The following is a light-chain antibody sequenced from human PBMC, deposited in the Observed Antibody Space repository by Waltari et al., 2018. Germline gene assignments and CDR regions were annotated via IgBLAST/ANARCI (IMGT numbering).Light chain of an antibody. CDR3: LSADSSGTSKV. CDR2: KDT. V-gene: IGLV3-25*03. J-gene: IGLJ3*02. Sequence: SYELTQPPSVSVSPGQTARITFSGDALPKQYAFLYQQKPGQAPVLIIDKDTQRPSGIPERFSGSSSGTTVTMTISGVQAEDEADYYCLSADSSGTSKVFGGGTKLTVL. CDR1: ALPKQY.